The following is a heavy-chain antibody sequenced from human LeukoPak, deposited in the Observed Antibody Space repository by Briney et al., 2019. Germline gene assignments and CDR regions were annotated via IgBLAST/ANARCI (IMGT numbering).Heavy chain of an antibody. J-gene: IGHJ4*02. D-gene: IGHD1-26*01. CDR3: AKDKARFSGSPPLFDC. V-gene: IGHV3-30*02. CDR1: GFTFSNYG. CDR2: IRYDGSNK. Sequence: GGSLRLSCAASGFTFSNYGMHWVRQAPVKGLEWVAFIRYDGSNKYYADSVKGRFTISRDNSKNTLYLQMNNLRAEDTAVYYCAKDKARFSGSPPLFDCWGQGTLVTVSS.